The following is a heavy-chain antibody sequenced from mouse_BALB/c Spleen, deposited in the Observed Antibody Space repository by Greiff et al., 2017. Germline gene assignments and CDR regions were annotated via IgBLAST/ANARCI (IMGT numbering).Heavy chain of an antibody. D-gene: IGHD2-4*01. J-gene: IGHJ4*01. V-gene: IGHV5-17*02. CDR3: ASGGYDYDGAMDY. Sequence: EVQAVESGGGLVQPGGSRKLSCAASGFTFSSFGMHWVRQAPEKGLEWVAYISSGSSTIYYADTVKGRFTISRDNPKNTLFLQMTSLRSEDTAMYYCASGGYDYDGAMDYWGQGTSVTVSS. CDR2: ISSGSSTI. CDR1: GFTFSSFG.